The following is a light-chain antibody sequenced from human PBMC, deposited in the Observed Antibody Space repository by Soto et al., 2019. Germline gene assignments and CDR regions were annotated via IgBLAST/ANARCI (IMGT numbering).Light chain of an antibody. CDR2: RND. CDR1: GSNIGSHD. V-gene: IGLV1-47*02. Sequence: QSVLTQPPSASGTPGQRVTISCSGSGSNIGSHDVYWYQHLPGTAPKVLIYRNDQRPSGVPDRFSASRSGTSASLAISGLRSEDEADYYCVAWDDSLSGRVFGGGNKVTVL. CDR3: VAWDDSLSGRV. J-gene: IGLJ3*02.